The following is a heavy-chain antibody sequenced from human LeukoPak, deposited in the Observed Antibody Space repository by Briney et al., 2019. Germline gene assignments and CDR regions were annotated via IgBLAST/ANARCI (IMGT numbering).Heavy chain of an antibody. CDR2: INPSGGST. J-gene: IGHJ4*02. D-gene: IGHD6-13*01. V-gene: IGHV1-46*01. CDR1: GYTFTSYY. CDR3: ARRAIVAALDY. Sequence: GASVKVSCKASGYTFTSYYMHWVRQAPGQGLEWMGIINPSGGSTSYAQKFQGRVTFTRDTFASTAYMELSSLKSEDTAVYYCARRAIVAALDYWGQGTLVTVSS.